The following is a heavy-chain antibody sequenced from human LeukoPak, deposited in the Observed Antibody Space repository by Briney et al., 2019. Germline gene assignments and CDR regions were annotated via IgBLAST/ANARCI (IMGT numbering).Heavy chain of an antibody. J-gene: IGHJ6*03. CDR2: INHSGST. D-gene: IGHD3-3*01. Sequence: PSETLSLTCAVYGGSFSGYYWSWIRQPPGKGLEWIGEINHSGSTNYNPSLKSRVTISVDTSKNQFSLKLTSVTAADPAVYYCARTVRRYYDFWSGYSSYYYMDVWGKGTTVTVSS. CDR1: GGSFSGYY. V-gene: IGHV4-34*01. CDR3: ARTVRRYYDFWSGYSSYYYMDV.